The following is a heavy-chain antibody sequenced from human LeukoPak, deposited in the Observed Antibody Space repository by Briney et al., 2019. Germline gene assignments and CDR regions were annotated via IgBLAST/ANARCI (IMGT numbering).Heavy chain of an antibody. CDR3: ARESVDVTMTDYYFDY. V-gene: IGHV1-46*01. CDR1: GYTFTSYY. J-gene: IGHJ4*02. Sequence: ASVKVSCKASGYTFTSYYMHWVRQAPGQGLEWMGIINPSGGSTSYAQKFQGRVTMTRDMSTSTVYMELSSLRSEDTAVYYCARESVDVTMTDYYFDYWGQGTLVTVSS. D-gene: IGHD3-22*01. CDR2: INPSGGST.